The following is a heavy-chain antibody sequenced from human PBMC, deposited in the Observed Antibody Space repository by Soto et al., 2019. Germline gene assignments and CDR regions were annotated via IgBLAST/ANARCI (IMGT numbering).Heavy chain of an antibody. CDR3: TRDLMDVVPPADDLFDP. V-gene: IGHV3-53*01. Sequence: GVSLRLSCAASRFTVGSSYVSWVRQAPGKGLEWVSVIYTGDTPYYADSVKGRFTISRDNSKNTLYLQMNNLRVEDTAVYYCTRDLMDVVPPADDLFDPWGQGILVTVSS. CDR2: IYTGDTP. J-gene: IGHJ5*02. CDR1: RFTVGSSY. D-gene: IGHD2-2*01.